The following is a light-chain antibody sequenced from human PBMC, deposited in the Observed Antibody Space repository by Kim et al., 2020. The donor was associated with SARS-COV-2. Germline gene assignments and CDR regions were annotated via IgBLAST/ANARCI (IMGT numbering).Light chain of an antibody. V-gene: IGLV3-1*01. CDR1: KLGSKY. CDR3: QAYDINTVI. CDR2: QDD. Sequence: SYELTQPPSVSVSPGQTAIITCSGDKLGSKYVCWYQQKAGQSPALVIYQDDKRSSGIPARFSGSTSGNTATLTIRGTQAMDEADYYCQAYDINTVIFGGGTQLTVL. J-gene: IGLJ2*01.